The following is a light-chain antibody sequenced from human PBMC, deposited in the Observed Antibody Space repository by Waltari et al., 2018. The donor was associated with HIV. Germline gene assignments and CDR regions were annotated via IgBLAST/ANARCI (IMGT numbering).Light chain of an antibody. CDR3: QVWDSSSDAYV. CDR1: NLGSKS. J-gene: IGLJ1*01. V-gene: IGLV3-21*04. Sequence: SYVLAQPPSVSVAPGKTARINCGGNNLGSKSVHWYQQKPGQAPVVVIYYDSDRPSGIPERFSGSNSGNTATLTISRVEAGDEADYYCQVWDSSSDAYVFGTGTKVTVL. CDR2: YDS.